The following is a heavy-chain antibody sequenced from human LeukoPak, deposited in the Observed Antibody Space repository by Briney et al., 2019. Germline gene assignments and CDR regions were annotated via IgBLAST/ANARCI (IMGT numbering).Heavy chain of an antibody. CDR2: IQQDGSEE. D-gene: IGHD3-22*01. V-gene: IGHV3-7*01. Sequence: GGSLRLSCAASGFSFSDYWMGWVRQAPGKGLEWVANIQQDGSEEYYMDSVKGRFTMSRDNAKNSLYLQMNSLRAVDTAVYYCARTEYYYDSSGSRLDPWGQGTLVTVSS. CDR1: GFSFSDYW. CDR3: ARTEYYYDSSGSRLDP. J-gene: IGHJ5*02.